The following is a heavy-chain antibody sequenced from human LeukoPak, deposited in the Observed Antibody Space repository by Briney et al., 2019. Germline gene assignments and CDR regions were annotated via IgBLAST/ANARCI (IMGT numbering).Heavy chain of an antibody. CDR2: VNSDGKTT. D-gene: IGHD4-17*01. Sequence: GGSLRLSCAASGFTFSSSWMHWVRQAPGKGLMWDSRVNSDGKTTTYADSVKGRFTIFRDNAQHTLYLQMNSLSAEDTAVYYCAREPTTVTTDASFDYWGQGTLVTVSS. V-gene: IGHV3-74*01. J-gene: IGHJ4*02. CDR3: AREPTTVTTDASFDY. CDR1: GFTFSSSW.